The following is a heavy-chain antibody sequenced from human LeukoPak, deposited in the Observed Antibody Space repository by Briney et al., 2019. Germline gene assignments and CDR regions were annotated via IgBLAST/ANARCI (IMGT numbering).Heavy chain of an antibody. CDR1: GDSISSYY. V-gene: IGHV4-59*12. D-gene: IGHD3-22*01. J-gene: IGHJ5*02. CDR2: IYYSGST. Sequence: SETLSLTCTVSGDSISSYYWSWIRQPPGKGLEWIGYIYYSGSTKYNPSLKSRVTISVDTSKNQFSLKLSSVAAADTAVYYCARGFRYYDSSGYSSRRFDPWGQGTLVTVSS. CDR3: ARGFRYYDSSGYSSRRFDP.